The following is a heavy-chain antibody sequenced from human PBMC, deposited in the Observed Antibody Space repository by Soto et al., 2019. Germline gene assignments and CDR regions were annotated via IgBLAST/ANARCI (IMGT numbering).Heavy chain of an antibody. V-gene: IGHV4-59*01. J-gene: IGHJ5*02. Sequence: KTSETLSLTCTVSGVSISSDYWSWIQQPPGKGLEWIGYIYHSGSTNYNPSLKSRVTMSVDTSKNQLSLKLNSVTAADTAVYYCARDRSTSWFDPWGQGTLVTVS. CDR3: ARDRSTSWFDP. CDR2: IYHSGST. CDR1: GVSISSDY. D-gene: IGHD2-2*01.